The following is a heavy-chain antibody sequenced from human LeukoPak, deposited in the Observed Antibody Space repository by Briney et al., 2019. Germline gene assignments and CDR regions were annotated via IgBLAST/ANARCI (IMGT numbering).Heavy chain of an antibody. J-gene: IGHJ6*04. D-gene: IGHD2-2*01. CDR3: ARGSCSSTSCCAGHCYNYGMDV. CDR1: GGTFSSYA. CDR2: IIPIFGTE. V-gene: IGHV1-69*13. Sequence: SVKVSCKASGGTFSSYAISWVRQAPGQELECMGGIIPIFGTENYAQKFQGRVTLTADESTSTAYVEPSSQRSEHTAVYHCARGSCSSTSCCAGHCYNYGMDVWGKGTTLTVPS.